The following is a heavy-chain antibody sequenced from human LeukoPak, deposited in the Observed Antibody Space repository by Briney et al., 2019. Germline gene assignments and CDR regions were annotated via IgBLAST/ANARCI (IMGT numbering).Heavy chain of an antibody. Sequence: SVKVSCKASGYTFTDHYIHWVRQAPGQGLEWGGWIIPILGIANYAQKFQGRVTITADKSTSTAYMELSSLRSEDTAVYYCAREYYYDSSGYSRFDYWGQGTLVTVSS. CDR2: IIPILGIA. CDR1: GYTFTDHY. D-gene: IGHD3-22*01. CDR3: AREYYYDSSGYSRFDY. J-gene: IGHJ4*02. V-gene: IGHV1-69*10.